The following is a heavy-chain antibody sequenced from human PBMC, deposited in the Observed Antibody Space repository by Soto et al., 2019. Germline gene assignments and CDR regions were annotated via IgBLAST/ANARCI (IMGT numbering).Heavy chain of an antibody. D-gene: IGHD4-17*01. CDR2: VSGAGITT. V-gene: IGHV3-23*01. CDR3: VKGRLRGLDNENFDY. J-gene: IGHJ4*01. Sequence: LRLSCAASGFTLSSFAMSWVRQAPGKGLEWVSVVSGAGITTKYAASVKGRFTIPRDNSQNTLFLQLASLRAEDTGIYYCVKGRLRGLDNENFDYWGHGPRVTAST. CDR1: GFTLSSFA.